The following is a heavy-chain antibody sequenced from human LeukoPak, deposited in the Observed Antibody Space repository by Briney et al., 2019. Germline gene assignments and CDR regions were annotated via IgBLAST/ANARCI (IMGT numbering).Heavy chain of an antibody. Sequence: GGSLRLSCAASGFTFDDYAMHWVRQAPGKGLEWVSGISWNSGSIAYADSVKGRFTISRDNSKNTLYLLMNSLRAEDTAVYYCARDMGYYDFWSGFDYWGQGTLVTVSS. D-gene: IGHD3-3*01. CDR1: GFTFDDYA. J-gene: IGHJ4*02. CDR2: ISWNSGSI. V-gene: IGHV3-9*01. CDR3: ARDMGYYDFWSGFDY.